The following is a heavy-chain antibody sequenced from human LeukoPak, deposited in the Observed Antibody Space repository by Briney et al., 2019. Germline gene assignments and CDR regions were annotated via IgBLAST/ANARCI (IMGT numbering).Heavy chain of an antibody. CDR2: IRSKANSYAT. V-gene: IGHV3-73*01. D-gene: IGHD3-22*01. J-gene: IGHJ3*02. Sequence: GGSLRLSCAASGFTFSGSAMHWVRQASGKGLEWVGRIRSKANSYATAHAASVKGRSTISRDDSKNTAYLQMNSLKTEDTAVYYCTRQYYYDSSDQDVAFDIWGQGTMVTVSS. CDR3: TRQYYYDSSDQDVAFDI. CDR1: GFTFSGSA.